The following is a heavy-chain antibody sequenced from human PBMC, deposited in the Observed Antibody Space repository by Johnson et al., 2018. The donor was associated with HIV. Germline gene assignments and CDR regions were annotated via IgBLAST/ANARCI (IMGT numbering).Heavy chain of an antibody. CDR1: GFSFSDYY. Sequence: QVQLVESGGGLVKPGGSLRLSCTISGFSFSDYYMSWFRQAPGKGLEWLSYISVTGSVIYYTDSVKGRFTISRDNSKNTLYLQMNSLRVEDTAVYYCASSYSESDAFDIWGQGTMVTVSS. V-gene: IGHV3-11*04. J-gene: IGHJ3*02. CDR3: ASSYSESDAFDI. D-gene: IGHD3-10*01. CDR2: ISVTGSVI.